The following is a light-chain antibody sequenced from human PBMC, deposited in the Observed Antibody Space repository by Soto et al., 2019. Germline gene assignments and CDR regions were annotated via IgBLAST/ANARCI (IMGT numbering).Light chain of an antibody. CDR1: SSDIGNYKY. CDR3: SSYTTIKTVV. J-gene: IGLJ2*01. Sequence: QSALTQPASVSGSPGQSITISCTGTSSDIGNYKYVSWFQQHPGKAPKLIIFEVSNRPSGISDRFSGFKSANTAYLTISGFQPEDEADYHCSSYTTIKTVVFGGGTKVTVL. CDR2: EVS. V-gene: IGLV2-14*01.